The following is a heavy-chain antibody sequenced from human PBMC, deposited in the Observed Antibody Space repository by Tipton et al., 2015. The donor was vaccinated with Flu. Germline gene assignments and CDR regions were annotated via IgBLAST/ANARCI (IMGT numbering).Heavy chain of an antibody. CDR1: GFTFDIYG. J-gene: IGHJ4*02. CDR2: ITWDNRTT. CDR3: AKSKGPYASAYNFDS. D-gene: IGHD2-2*01. Sequence: GSLRLSCVGSGFTFDIYGLHWVRQSPGKGLEWVSLITWDNRTTVYADSVQGRFTISRDNSKKSLFLQMHNLRPEDSAFYFCAKSKGPYASAYNFDSWGRGTQVTVSS. V-gene: IGHV3-43D*04.